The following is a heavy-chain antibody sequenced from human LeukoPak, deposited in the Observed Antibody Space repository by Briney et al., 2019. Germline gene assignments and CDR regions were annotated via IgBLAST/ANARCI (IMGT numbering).Heavy chain of an antibody. J-gene: IGHJ4*02. CDR3: ARSGEVVTASVFDY. V-gene: IGHV3-33*01. CDR1: GFTFSGYG. CDR2: IWYDGSNK. Sequence: GGSLRLSCAASGFTFSGYGMHWVRQAPGKGLEWVAVIWYDGSNKYYADSVKGRFTISRDNSKNTLHLQMNSLRAEDTAVYYCARSGEVVTASVFDYWGQGTLVTVSS. D-gene: IGHD2-21*02.